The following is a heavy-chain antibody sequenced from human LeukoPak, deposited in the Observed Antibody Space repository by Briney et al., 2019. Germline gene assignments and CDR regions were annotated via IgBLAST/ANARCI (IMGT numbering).Heavy chain of an antibody. CDR1: GGSISSSY. J-gene: IGHJ4*02. CDR3: ARQSSYTSGWYSDY. CDR2: IYYSGSP. D-gene: IGHD6-19*01. Sequence: SETLSLTCTVSGGSISSSYWGWIRQPPGKGREWIGTIYYSGSPYYNPSLKSRVTISVDTSKNKFSLKLSSVTAADTAVYYCARQSSYTSGWYSDYWGQGTLIIVSS. V-gene: IGHV4-39*01.